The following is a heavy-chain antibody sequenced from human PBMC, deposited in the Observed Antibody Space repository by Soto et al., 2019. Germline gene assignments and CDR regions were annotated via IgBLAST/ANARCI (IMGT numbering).Heavy chain of an antibody. V-gene: IGHV1-2*04. D-gene: IGHD2-15*01. CDR3: ATQRLGDASGGSPFDS. Sequence: QVQLVQSGAEVKKPGASVKVSCKASGYTFTDYYMHWVRQAPGQGLASMGWINPNSGGTNYAQKFEGWGTMNRDTSISTAYMELSRLTSDDTAVYYCATQRLGDASGGSPFDSGGQGTPVTVSS. CDR1: GYTFTDYY. J-gene: IGHJ4*02. CDR2: INPNSGGT.